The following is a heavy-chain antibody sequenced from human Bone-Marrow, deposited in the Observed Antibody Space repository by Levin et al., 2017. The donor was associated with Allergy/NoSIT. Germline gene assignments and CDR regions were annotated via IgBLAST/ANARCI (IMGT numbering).Heavy chain of an antibody. CDR2: IYPGDSDT. Sequence: HGESLKISCKASNYTFSDYWIGWVRQMPGQGLEWMGIIYPGDSDTRYSPSFGGHVTISADKSISTAYVQWRRLKTSDSAMYYCARHSRKIVASHDAFDIWGQGTMVTVSS. J-gene: IGHJ3*02. CDR3: ARHSRKIVASHDAFDI. CDR1: NYTFSDYW. D-gene: IGHD5-12*01. V-gene: IGHV5-51*01.